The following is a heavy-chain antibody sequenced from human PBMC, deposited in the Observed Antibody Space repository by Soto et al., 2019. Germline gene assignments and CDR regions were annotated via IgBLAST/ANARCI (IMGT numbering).Heavy chain of an antibody. CDR3: ARWPQLEPRFDY. CDR2: IYYSGST. J-gene: IGHJ4*02. CDR1: GGSISSGGYY. V-gene: IGHV4-31*03. Sequence: QVQLQESGPGLVKPSQTLSLTCTVSGGSISSGGYYWSWIRQHPGKGLEWIGYIYYSGSTYYNPSLKSRVXXXVXXSKNQFSLTLSSVTAADTAVYYCARWPQLEPRFDYWGQGTLVTVSS. D-gene: IGHD1-1*01.